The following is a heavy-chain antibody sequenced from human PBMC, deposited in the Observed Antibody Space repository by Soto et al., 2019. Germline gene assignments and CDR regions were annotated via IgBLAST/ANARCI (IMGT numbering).Heavy chain of an antibody. CDR1: GGSFSGYY. D-gene: IGHD6-13*01. J-gene: IGHJ4*02. V-gene: IGHV4-34*01. Sequence: QVQLQQWGAGLLKPSETLSLTCAVYGGSFSGYYWSWIRQPPGKGLEWIGEINHSGSTNYNPSLKSRVTISVDTSKNQFSLKLSSVTAADTAVYYCARGPIQQLAACFDYWGQGTLVTVSS. CDR2: INHSGST. CDR3: ARGPIQQLAACFDY.